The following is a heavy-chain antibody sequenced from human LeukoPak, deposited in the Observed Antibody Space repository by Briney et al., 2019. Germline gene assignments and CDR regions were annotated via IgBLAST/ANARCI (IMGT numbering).Heavy chain of an antibody. V-gene: IGHV3-21*01. CDR3: ARVMVQVIDNDY. D-gene: IGHD2-8*01. CDR2: ISSSSSYM. CDR1: GFTFSSYE. J-gene: IGHJ4*02. Sequence: KTGGSLSLSCAASGFTFSSYEMNWVRQAPGKGLEWVSCISSSSSYMYYADSVKGRFTISRDNAKNSLYLQMNILRVEDTAVYYCARVMVQVIDNDYWGQGTLVTVSS.